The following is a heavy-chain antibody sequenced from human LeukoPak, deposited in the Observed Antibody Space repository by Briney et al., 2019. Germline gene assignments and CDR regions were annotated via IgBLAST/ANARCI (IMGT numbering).Heavy chain of an antibody. CDR3: ARNMYYYDSSGIGTDNFDY. V-gene: IGHV1-46*01. J-gene: IGHJ4*02. D-gene: IGHD3-22*01. CDR1: GYTFTSYY. Sequence: ASVKVSCKASGYTFTSYYMHWVLQAPGQGLEWMGIINPSGGSTSYAQKFQGRVTMTRDKSTSTVYMELSSLRSEDTAVYYCARNMYYYDSSGIGTDNFDYWGQGTLVTVSS. CDR2: INPSGGST.